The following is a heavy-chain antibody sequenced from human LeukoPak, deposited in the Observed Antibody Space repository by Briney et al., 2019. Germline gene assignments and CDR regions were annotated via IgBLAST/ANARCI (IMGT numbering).Heavy chain of an antibody. Sequence: PSETLSLTCSVSGVPINSRDYYWKWIRQPPGKGLEWIGSIYYSGNTYYNPSLQSRATISVDTSRDYFSLTLSSVTAADTALYFCSRGVMTAKPADLWGQGTLVTVSS. J-gene: IGHJ5*02. CDR1: GVPINSRDYY. CDR3: SRGVMTAKPADL. CDR2: IYYSGNT. V-gene: IGHV4-39*01. D-gene: IGHD2-2*01.